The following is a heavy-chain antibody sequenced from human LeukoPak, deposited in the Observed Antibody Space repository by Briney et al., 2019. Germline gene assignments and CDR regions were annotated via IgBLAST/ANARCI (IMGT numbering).Heavy chain of an antibody. V-gene: IGHV5-51*01. J-gene: IGHJ4*02. CDR3: ARRFKSIAVDWCYFDY. Sequence: GESLKISCKGSGYSFTSYWIGWVRQMPGKGLEWMGIIYPGDSDTRYSPSFQGQVTISADKSISTAYLQWSSLKASDTAMYYCARRFKSIAVDWCYFDYWGQGTLVTVSS. CDR1: GYSFTSYW. D-gene: IGHD6-19*01. CDR2: IYPGDSDT.